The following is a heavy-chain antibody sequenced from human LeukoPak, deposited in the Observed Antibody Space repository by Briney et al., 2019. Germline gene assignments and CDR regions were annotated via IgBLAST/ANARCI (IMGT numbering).Heavy chain of an antibody. CDR3: ATVGSSWFYDY. CDR1: GFTFSTYM. J-gene: IGHJ4*02. Sequence: PGGALRLSRAACGFTFSTYMMNWVRQAPGRGLEWVSYFSSSSGTMYYADSVRGRFTISRDIAKNSLYLQINGLRAEDTAVYYCATVGSSWFYDYWVQGTLVTVSS. V-gene: IGHV3-48*01. D-gene: IGHD6-13*01. CDR2: FSSSSGTM.